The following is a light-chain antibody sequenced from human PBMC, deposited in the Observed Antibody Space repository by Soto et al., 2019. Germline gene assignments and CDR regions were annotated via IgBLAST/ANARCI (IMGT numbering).Light chain of an antibody. CDR2: DAS. CDR1: QNINDY. Sequence: DIQMTQSPSTLSASVGDRVTITCRASQNINDYLAWYQQKPGKSPKVLIYDASTLESGVPSRFSGSGSGTQFTLTISSLQPDDFATYYCQQLNSFPLTFGGGTKVDI. V-gene: IGKV1-5*01. CDR3: QQLNSFPLT. J-gene: IGKJ4*01.